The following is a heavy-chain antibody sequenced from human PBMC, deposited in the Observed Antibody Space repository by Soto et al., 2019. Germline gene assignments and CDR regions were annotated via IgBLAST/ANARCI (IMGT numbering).Heavy chain of an antibody. CDR2: ISYDGSNK. CDR1: GFTFSSYG. CDR3: AKDGDYDKSGMDV. J-gene: IGHJ6*02. D-gene: IGHD3-9*01. V-gene: IGHV3-30*18. Sequence: VGSLRLSCAASGFTFSSYGMHWVRQAPGKGLEWVAVISYDGSNKYYADSVKGRFTISRDNSKNTLYLQMNSLRAEDTAVYYCAKDGDYDKSGMDVWGQGTTVTV.